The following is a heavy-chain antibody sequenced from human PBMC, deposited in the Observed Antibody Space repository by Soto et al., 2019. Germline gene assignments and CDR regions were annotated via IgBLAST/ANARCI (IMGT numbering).Heavy chain of an antibody. CDR3: ARPSDVGLSSSFDY. CDR1: GYSFTNYW. J-gene: IGHJ4*02. CDR2: IYPGNSNT. Sequence: PGESLKISCKGSGYSFTNYWIGWVRQMPGTGLEWMGIIYPGNSNTRYSPSFQGQVTMSADKSISTAYLQWSSLRASDTAIYYCARPSDVGLSSSFDYWGQGRQVTVSS. V-gene: IGHV5-51*01.